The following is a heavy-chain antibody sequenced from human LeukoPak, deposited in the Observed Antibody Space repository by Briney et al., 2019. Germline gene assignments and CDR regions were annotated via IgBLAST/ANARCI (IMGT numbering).Heavy chain of an antibody. D-gene: IGHD3-22*01. CDR2: IIPIFGTA. CDR3: AATMIVDYYFDY. CDR1: GGTFSSYA. V-gene: IGHV1-69*13. J-gene: IGHJ4*02. Sequence: GASVKVSCKASGGTFSSYAISWVRQAPGQGLEWMGGIIPIFGTANYAQKFQGRVTITADESTSTAYMELSSLRSEDTAVYHCAATMIVDYYFDYWGQGTLVTVSS.